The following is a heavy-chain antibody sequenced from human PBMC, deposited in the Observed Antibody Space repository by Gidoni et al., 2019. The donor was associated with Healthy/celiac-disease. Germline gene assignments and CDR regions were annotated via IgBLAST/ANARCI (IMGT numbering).Heavy chain of an antibody. Sequence: EVQLVESGGGLVKPGGSLRLSCAASGFTFSSYSMNWVRQAPGKGLEWVSSISSSSSYIYYADSVKGRFTISRDNAKNSLYLQMNSLRAEDTAVYYCARDPGCGGDCYYPDYWGQGTLVTVSS. CDR3: ARDPGCGGDCYYPDY. J-gene: IGHJ4*02. CDR2: ISSSSSYI. D-gene: IGHD2-21*02. CDR1: GFTFSSYS. V-gene: IGHV3-21*01.